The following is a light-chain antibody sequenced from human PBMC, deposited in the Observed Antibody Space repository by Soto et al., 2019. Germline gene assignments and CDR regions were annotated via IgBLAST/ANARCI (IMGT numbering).Light chain of an antibody. CDR2: ASS. CDR3: QQGYSSPWT. Sequence: DILMTQSPSSLSASVGDRVTITCRASQSIGSYLHWYQQKEGRAPALLVYASSNLQSGVPSRFSGSGSATDFTLTIKSLQPEDVATYYCQQGYSSPWTFGQGTKVDIK. CDR1: QSIGSY. J-gene: IGKJ1*01. V-gene: IGKV1-39*01.